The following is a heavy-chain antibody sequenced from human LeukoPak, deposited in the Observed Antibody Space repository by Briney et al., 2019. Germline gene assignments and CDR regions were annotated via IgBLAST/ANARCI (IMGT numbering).Heavy chain of an antibody. CDR2: IYYSGTT. J-gene: IGHJ4*02. CDR1: GGSINSYY. Sequence: PSETLSLTCNVSGGSINSYYWSWIRQPPGKGLEWIGYIYYSGTTNYNPSLKSRVTISVDTSKNQFSLKLSSVTAADTAVYYCARENRVTLVRGVIDYWGQGTLVTVSS. V-gene: IGHV4-59*01. D-gene: IGHD3-10*01. CDR3: ARENRVTLVRGVIDY.